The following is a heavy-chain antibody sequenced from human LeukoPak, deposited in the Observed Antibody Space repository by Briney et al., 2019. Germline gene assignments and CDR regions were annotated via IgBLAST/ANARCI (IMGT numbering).Heavy chain of an antibody. CDR2: LNWEGENT. Sequence: GGSLRLSCAASGFNFHAYTMHWVRQTPGKGLEWVALLNWEGENTYYADSVKGRFLIFRDTSKDSLYLQMDSLRSEDTAFYYCARDSEPQREAAAGLDHWGPGTLVTVSS. V-gene: IGHV3-43*01. CDR1: GFNFHAYT. J-gene: IGHJ4*02. D-gene: IGHD6-25*01. CDR3: ARDSEPQREAAAGLDH.